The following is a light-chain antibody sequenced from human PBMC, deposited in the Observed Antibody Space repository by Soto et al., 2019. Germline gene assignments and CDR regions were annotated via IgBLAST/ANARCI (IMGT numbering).Light chain of an antibody. J-gene: IGLJ2*01. V-gene: IGLV2-8*01. CDR3: SSYGGSNNLL. CDR2: DVI. CDR1: SRDIGGYDF. Sequence: QSALTQPPSASGSPGQSVTISCTGTSRDIGGYDFVSWYQQHPGKAPKLLIYDVIKRPSGVPDRFSGSKSGNTASLTVSGLETDDEADYYCSSYGGSNNLLFRGGTQLTVL.